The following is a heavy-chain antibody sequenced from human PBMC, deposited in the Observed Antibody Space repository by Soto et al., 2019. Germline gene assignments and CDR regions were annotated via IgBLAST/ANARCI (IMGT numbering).Heavy chain of an antibody. D-gene: IGHD3-22*01. CDR2: IIPIFGTA. CDR1: GGTFSSYA. CDR3: ARDQDVSNYHGMDV. J-gene: IGHJ6*02. V-gene: IGHV1-69*12. Sequence: QVQLVQSGAEVKKPGSSVKVSCKASGGTFSSYAISWVRQAPGQGLEWMGGIIPIFGTANYAPKFQGRVTITADESTSTAYMELSSLRAEDTAGYYCARDQDVSNYHGMDVWGHGSTVTVSS.